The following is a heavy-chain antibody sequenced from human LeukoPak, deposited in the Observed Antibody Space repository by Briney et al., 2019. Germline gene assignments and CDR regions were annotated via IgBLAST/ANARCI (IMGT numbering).Heavy chain of an antibody. V-gene: IGHV4-30-2*01. Sequence: PSETLSLTCTVSGGSISSGGYYWSWIRQPPGKGLEWIGYIYHSGSTYYNPSLKSRVTISVDRSKNQFSLKLSSVTAADTAVYYCARDGVVNYYDSSGYYHWGQGTLVTVSS. CDR1: GGSISSGGYY. J-gene: IGHJ5*02. D-gene: IGHD3-22*01. CDR3: ARDGVVNYYDSSGYYH. CDR2: IYHSGST.